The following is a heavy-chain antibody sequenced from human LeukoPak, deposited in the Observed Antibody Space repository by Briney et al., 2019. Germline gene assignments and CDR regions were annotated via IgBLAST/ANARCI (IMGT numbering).Heavy chain of an antibody. CDR2: ISAYNGNT. Sequence: GASVKVSCKVSGYTLTELSMHWVRQAPGQGLEWMGWISAYNGNTNYAQKLQGRVTMTTDTSTSTAYMELRSLRSDDTAVYYCARVEEYYDSSGPVDIWGQGTMVTVSS. V-gene: IGHV1-18*01. D-gene: IGHD3-22*01. CDR1: GYTLTELS. J-gene: IGHJ3*02. CDR3: ARVEEYYDSSGPVDI.